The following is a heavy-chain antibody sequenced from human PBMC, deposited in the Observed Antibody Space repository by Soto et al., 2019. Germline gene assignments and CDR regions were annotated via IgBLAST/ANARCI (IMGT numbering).Heavy chain of an antibody. CDR1: GGTFGRNT. CDR3: ARDLNWAIDY. CDR2: VVPIFGTS. V-gene: IGHV1-69*06. J-gene: IGHJ4*02. Sequence: QVHLVQSAAEVKKPGSSVRVSCTTSGGTFGRNTIAWIRQAPEQGLEWMGHVVPIFGTSNYAQKFRGRLTITAHRSTTTAYMELSSLTSEDAAVYYCARDLNWAIDYWGQGSLVIVSS. D-gene: IGHD3-16*01.